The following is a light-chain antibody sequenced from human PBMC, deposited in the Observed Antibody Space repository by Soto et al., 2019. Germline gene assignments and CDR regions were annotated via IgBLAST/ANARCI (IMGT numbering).Light chain of an antibody. CDR2: LSS. CDR1: QSLLHSNGYNY. V-gene: IGKV2-28*01. CDR3: MQTLQSTSWT. J-gene: IGKJ1*01. Sequence: DIVMTQSPLSLTVTPGEPASISCKSSQSLLHSNGYNYLDWYLQKPGQSPQLLIYLSSTRASGVPDRFSGSGSDTDFTLKISGVEADDVGVYYCMQTLQSTSWTFGQGTKVNVK.